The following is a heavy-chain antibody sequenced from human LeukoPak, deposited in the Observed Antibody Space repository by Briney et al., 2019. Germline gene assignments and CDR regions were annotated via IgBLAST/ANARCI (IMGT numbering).Heavy chain of an antibody. CDR2: VYYIGTA. CDR3: ARNTSSSPWFDP. Sequence: SETLSLTCIVSGGSVKSPDSYWSWIRQPPGKGLEWIGSVYYIGTASYNSSLKSRVTISVDTSKNQFSLEMTSVTAADTAVYYCARNTSSSPWFDPWGQGTLVTVSS. V-gene: IGHV4-61*08. D-gene: IGHD6-6*01. CDR1: GGSVKSPDSY. J-gene: IGHJ5*02.